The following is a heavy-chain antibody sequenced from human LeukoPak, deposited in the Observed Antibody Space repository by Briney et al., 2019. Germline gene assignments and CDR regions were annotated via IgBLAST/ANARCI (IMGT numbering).Heavy chain of an antibody. CDR1: SGSISSYY. CDR3: ARHGHHGDHDY. V-gene: IGHV4-59*08. CDR2: IYYSGST. J-gene: IGHJ4*02. Sequence: SETLSLTCTVSSGSISSYYWSWIRQPPGKGLEWIGYIYYSGSTSYNPSLKSRVTISVDTSKNQFSLKLTSVTAADTAVYYCARHGHHGDHDYWGQGTLVTVSS. D-gene: IGHD2-21*02.